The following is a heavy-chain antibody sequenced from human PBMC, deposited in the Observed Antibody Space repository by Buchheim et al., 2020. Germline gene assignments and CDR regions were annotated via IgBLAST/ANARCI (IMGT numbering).Heavy chain of an antibody. J-gene: IGHJ5*01. Sequence: EVQLVESGGGLVQPGGSLRLSCAASGFTFSSYEMNWVRQAPGKGLEWVSYISSSGSTIYYADSVKGGFTISRDNPRNSFYLQMTSLRVEDTAIYYCVRGGSPRGWFDSWGQGAL. CDR3: VRGGSPRGWFDS. CDR1: GFTFSSYE. CDR2: ISSSGSTI. D-gene: IGHD2-15*01. V-gene: IGHV3-48*03.